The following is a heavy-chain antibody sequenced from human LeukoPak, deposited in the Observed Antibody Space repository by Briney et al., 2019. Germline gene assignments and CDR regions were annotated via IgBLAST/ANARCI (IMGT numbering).Heavy chain of an antibody. Sequence: SETLSLTCTVSGGSISSYYWSWIRQPPGKGREWIGYIYYSGSTNYNPSLKSRFTISVDTSKNQFSLKLSSVTAADTAVYYCARVGRYCSGGSCYEGFDYWGQGTLVTVSS. J-gene: IGHJ4*02. V-gene: IGHV4-59*01. CDR1: GGSISSYY. CDR2: IYYSGST. D-gene: IGHD2-15*01. CDR3: ARVGRYCSGGSCYEGFDY.